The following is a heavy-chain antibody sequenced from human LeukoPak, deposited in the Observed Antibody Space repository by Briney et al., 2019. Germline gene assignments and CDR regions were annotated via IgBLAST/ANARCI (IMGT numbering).Heavy chain of an antibody. CDR1: GDSISNYH. Sequence: SETLSLTCTVSGDSISNYHWSWIRQPAGKGLEWAGRIYTSGNTNYNPSLKSRVTISVDKSKNQLSLKLSSVTAADTAVYYCARRDGDFWGQGTLVTGSS. CDR2: IYTSGNT. J-gene: IGHJ4*02. D-gene: IGHD5-24*01. CDR3: ARRDGDF. V-gene: IGHV4-4*07.